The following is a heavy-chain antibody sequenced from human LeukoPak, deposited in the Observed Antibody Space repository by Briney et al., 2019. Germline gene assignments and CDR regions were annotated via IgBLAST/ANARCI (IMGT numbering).Heavy chain of an antibody. J-gene: IGHJ4*02. CDR2: IKSKTDGGTT. D-gene: IGHD3-9*01. Sequence: GGSLRLSCAASGFTFSNAWMSWVRQAPGKGLEWVGLIKSKTDGGTTDYAAPVKGRFTISRDDSKNTLYLQMNSLKTEDTAVYYCTTNRERYFDWSSPYYFDYWGQGTLVTVSS. CDR3: TTNRERYFDWSSPYYFDY. CDR1: GFTFSNAW. V-gene: IGHV3-15*01.